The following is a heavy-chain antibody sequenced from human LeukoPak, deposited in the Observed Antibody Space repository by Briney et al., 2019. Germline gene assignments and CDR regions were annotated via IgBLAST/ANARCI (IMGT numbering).Heavy chain of an antibody. CDR1: GFTFRSYA. Sequence: GGSLRLFRAASGFTFRSYAMHWVRQAPGKGLAWVAVISYDGSNKYYADSVKGRFTISRDNSKNTLYRQMNSLRAEDTAVYYCARDGNFIYGSAYYYYYGMDVWGQGTTVTVSS. J-gene: IGHJ6*02. CDR3: ARDGNFIYGSAYYYYYGMDV. D-gene: IGHD3-10*01. CDR2: ISYDGSNK. V-gene: IGHV3-30*04.